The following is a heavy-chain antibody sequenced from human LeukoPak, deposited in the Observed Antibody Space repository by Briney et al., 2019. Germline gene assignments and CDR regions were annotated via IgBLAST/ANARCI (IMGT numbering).Heavy chain of an antibody. J-gene: IGHJ4*02. CDR1: GFTFSSYW. CDR2: IKQDGSEK. Sequence: QSGGSLRLSCAASGFTFSSYWMSWVRQAPGKGLEWVANIKQDGSEKYYVDSVRGRFTISRDNARNSLYLQMNSLRAEDTAVYYCAREVTRYCSSTTCLIFDYWGQGTLVTVSS. V-gene: IGHV3-7*01. CDR3: AREVTRYCSSTTCLIFDY. D-gene: IGHD2-2*01.